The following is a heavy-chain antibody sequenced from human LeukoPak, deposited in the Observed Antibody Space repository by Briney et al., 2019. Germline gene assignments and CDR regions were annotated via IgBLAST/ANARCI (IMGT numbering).Heavy chain of an antibody. J-gene: IGHJ4*02. CDR3: AKRDGYNYGYLDY. D-gene: IGHD5-24*01. CDR1: GFTFSSYA. Sequence: GGSLRLSCAASGFTFSSYAMYWVRQAPGKGLEWVSAISGSGDNTYYADSVKGRFTISRDNSKNTLYLQMNSLRAEDTAVYYCAKRDGYNYGYLDYWGQGTLVTVSS. V-gene: IGHV3-23*01. CDR2: ISGSGDNT.